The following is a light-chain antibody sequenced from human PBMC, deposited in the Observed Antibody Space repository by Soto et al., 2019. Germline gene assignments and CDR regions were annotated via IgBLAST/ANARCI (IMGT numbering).Light chain of an antibody. CDR2: DVS. CDR1: SSDIGGSNY. CDR3: SSYTSSDTLV. Sequence: QSVLTQPASVSGSPGQSITISCTGTSSDIGGSNYVSWYQQHPCKAPKLIIYDVSNRPSGVSNRFSGSKSGNTASLTISGLQAEDEADSYRSSYTSSDTLVFGGGTKLTVL. V-gene: IGLV2-14*01. J-gene: IGLJ2*01.